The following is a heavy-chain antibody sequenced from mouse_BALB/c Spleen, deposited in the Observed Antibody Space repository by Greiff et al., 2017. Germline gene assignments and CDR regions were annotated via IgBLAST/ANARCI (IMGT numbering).Heavy chain of an antibody. CDR1: GYTFSSYW. Sequence: QVQLKQSGAELMKPGASVKISCKATGYTFSSYWIEWVKQRPGHGLEWIGEILPGSGSTNYNEKFKGKATFTADTSSNTAYMQLSSLTSEDSAVYYCAREGDYGNYFDYWGQGTTLTVSS. CDR2: ILPGSGST. V-gene: IGHV1-9*01. J-gene: IGHJ2*01. D-gene: IGHD2-1*01. CDR3: AREGDYGNYFDY.